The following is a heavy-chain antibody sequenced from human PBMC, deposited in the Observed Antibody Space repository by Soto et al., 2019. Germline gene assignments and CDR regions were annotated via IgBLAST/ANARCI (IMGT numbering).Heavy chain of an antibody. CDR3: ARGEFDYYYYYMDV. CDR2: INAGNGNT. V-gene: IGHV1-3*01. Sequence: ASVKVSCKASGYTFTSYAMHWVRQAPGQRLEWMGWINAGNGNTKYSQKFQGRVTITRDTSASTAYMELSSLRSEDTAVYYCARGEFDYYYYYMDVWGKGTTVTVSS. CDR1: GYTFTSYA. J-gene: IGHJ6*03.